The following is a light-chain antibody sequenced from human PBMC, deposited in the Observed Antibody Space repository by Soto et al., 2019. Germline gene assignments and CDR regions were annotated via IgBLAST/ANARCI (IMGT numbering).Light chain of an antibody. CDR2: EVT. CDR3: NSYTSSTLSVL. J-gene: IGLJ2*01. CDR1: ISDIGGYNY. Sequence: QSALTQPASVSGSPGQSITISCTGTISDIGGYNYVSWYQQHPGKAPKLIIYEVTHRPSGVSDRFSGSKSGNTASLAISGLQAEDEADYYCNSYTSSTLSVLFGGGTKVTVL. V-gene: IGLV2-14*01.